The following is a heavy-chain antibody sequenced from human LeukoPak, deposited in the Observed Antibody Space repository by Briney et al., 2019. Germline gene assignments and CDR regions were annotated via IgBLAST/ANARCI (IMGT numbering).Heavy chain of an antibody. CDR2: MGTPGDT. CDR1: GFTISDYD. V-gene: IGHV3-13*01. J-gene: IGHJ4*02. Sequence: GESLRLSCAASGFTISDYDMHWVRQATEKGVEGVSAMGTPGDTYYTGSVKGRFTISRENAKNSLYLQMHSLRAGDTAVYYCARVAKERVGGVYYFDYWGQGTLVTVSS. CDR3: ARVAKERVGGVYYFDY. D-gene: IGHD1-1*01.